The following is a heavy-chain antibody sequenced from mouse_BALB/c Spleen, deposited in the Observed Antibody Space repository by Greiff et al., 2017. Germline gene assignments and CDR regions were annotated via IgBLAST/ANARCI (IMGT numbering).Heavy chain of an antibody. CDR3: TRIPYGNYAMDY. D-gene: IGHD2-1*01. J-gene: IGHJ4*01. CDR2: IRLKSNNYAT. V-gene: IGHV6-6*02. CDR1: GFTFSNYW. Sequence: EVKLVESGGGLVQPGGSMKLSCVASGFTFSNYWMNWVRQSPEKGLEWVAEIRLKSNNYATHYAESVKGRFTISRDDSKSSVYLQMNNLRAEDTGIYYCTRIPYGNYAMDYWGQGTSVTVSS.